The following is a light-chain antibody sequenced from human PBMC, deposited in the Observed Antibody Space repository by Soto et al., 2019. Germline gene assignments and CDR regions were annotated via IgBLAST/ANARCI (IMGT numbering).Light chain of an antibody. Sequence: EVVLTQSPATLSLSPGERATLSCRASENVRTFVDWYQQKPGQAPRLLIYGASNRATGIPARFSGSGSGTDFTLTISNLEPEDFAVYYCQQHSHWPPWTFGQGXXVEIQ. J-gene: IGKJ1*01. CDR2: GAS. CDR1: ENVRTF. V-gene: IGKV3-11*01. CDR3: QQHSHWPPWT.